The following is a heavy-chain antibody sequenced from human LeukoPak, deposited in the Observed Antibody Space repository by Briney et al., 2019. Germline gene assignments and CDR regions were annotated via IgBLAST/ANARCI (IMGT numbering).Heavy chain of an antibody. Sequence: PSETLSLTCTVSGGSISSGGYYWSWIRQHPGKGLEWIGYIYYSGSTYYNPSLKSRVTISVDTSKNQFSLKLSSVTAADTAVYYCAGSDYYDSSGSHLYYHCWGQGTLVTVSS. V-gene: IGHV4-31*03. J-gene: IGHJ4*02. CDR3: AGSDYYDSSGSHLYYHC. CDR2: IYYSGST. D-gene: IGHD3-22*01. CDR1: GGSISSGGYY.